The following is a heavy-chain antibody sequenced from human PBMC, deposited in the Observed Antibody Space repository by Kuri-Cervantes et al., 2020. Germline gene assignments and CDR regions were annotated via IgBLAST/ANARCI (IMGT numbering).Heavy chain of an antibody. V-gene: IGHV4-38-2*01. CDR2: MYHDGNT. CDR3: ASRRDDSGYKSVFDY. J-gene: IGHJ4*02. D-gene: IGHD3-22*01. Sequence: SCVVSGYSINNGYYWGWIRQPPGREMEWIGSMYHDGNTYSNPSLKSRVTISVDTSKNQLSLTLKSVTAADTAVYYCASRRDDSGYKSVFDYWGRGTQVTVSS. CDR1: GYSINNGYY.